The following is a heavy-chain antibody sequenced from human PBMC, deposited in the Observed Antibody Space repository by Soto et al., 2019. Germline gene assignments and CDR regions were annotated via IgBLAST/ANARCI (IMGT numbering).Heavy chain of an antibody. CDR2: ISGSGGST. Sequence: GGSLRLSCAASGFTFSSYAMSWVRQAPGKGLEWVSAISGSGGSTYYADSVKGRFTISRDNSKNTLYLQMNSLRAEDTAVYYCTKDGSSSWYYDYWGQGTLVTVSS. CDR3: TKDGSSSWYYDY. D-gene: IGHD6-13*01. CDR1: GFTFSSYA. J-gene: IGHJ4*02. V-gene: IGHV3-23*01.